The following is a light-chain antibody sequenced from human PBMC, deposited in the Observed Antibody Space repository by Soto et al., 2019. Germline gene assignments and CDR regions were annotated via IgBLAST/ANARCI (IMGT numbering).Light chain of an antibody. CDR2: GAS. Sequence: EIVMTQSPATLSVSPGERATLSCRASQNVGNNLVWYQQKPGQAPRLLIYGASIRATGIPARFSGSGSGTDFTLTISSLEPEDSAVYYCQQRNVWPPVTFGQGTRLEIK. CDR1: QNVGNN. J-gene: IGKJ5*01. V-gene: IGKV3-15*01. CDR3: QQRNVWPPVT.